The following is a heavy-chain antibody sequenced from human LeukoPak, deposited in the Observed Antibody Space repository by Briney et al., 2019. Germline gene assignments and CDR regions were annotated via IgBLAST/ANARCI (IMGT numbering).Heavy chain of an antibody. Sequence: SETLSLACAVYGGSFSGYYWSWIRQPPGKGLEWIGEINHSGSTNYNPSLKSRVTISVDTSKNQFSLTLKSVTAADKAVYYCARDSGPWGVFDPWGQGTLVTVSS. CDR3: ARDSGPWGVFDP. CDR1: GGSFSGYY. V-gene: IGHV4-34*01. J-gene: IGHJ5*02. D-gene: IGHD3-10*01. CDR2: INHSGST.